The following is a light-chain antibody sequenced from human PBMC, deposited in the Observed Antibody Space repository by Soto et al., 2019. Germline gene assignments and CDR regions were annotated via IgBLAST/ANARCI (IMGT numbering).Light chain of an antibody. J-gene: IGKJ1*01. CDR3: HQYGSSPWT. Sequence: EIVLTQSPGTLSLSPGERATLSCRASQSVSSSYLDWYQQKPGQAPRLLIYGASSRATGIPDRFSGSGSGTDFTLTISRLEPEDLEVYYCHQYGSSPWTLGQGTKVDI. V-gene: IGKV3-20*01. CDR2: GAS. CDR1: QSVSSSY.